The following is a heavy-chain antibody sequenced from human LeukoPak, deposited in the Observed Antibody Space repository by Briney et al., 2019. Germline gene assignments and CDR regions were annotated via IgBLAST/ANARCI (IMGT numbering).Heavy chain of an antibody. CDR3: ARDGSDYGDYDY. Sequence: SGGSLRLSCAASGFTFSSYSMNWVRQAPGKGLEWVSSISSSSYIYYADSVKGRFTISRDNAKNSLYLQMNSLRAEDTAVYYCARDGSDYGDYDYWGQGTLVTVSS. J-gene: IGHJ4*02. D-gene: IGHD4-17*01. V-gene: IGHV3-21*01. CDR2: ISSSSYI. CDR1: GFTFSSYS.